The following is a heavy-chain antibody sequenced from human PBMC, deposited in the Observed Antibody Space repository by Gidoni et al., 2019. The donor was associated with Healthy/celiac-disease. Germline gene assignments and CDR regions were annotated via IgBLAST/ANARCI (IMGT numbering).Heavy chain of an antibody. Sequence: QVQLVESGGGVVQPGRSLRLSCAASGFTFSSYGMHWVRQAPGKGLEWVAVISYDGSNKYYADSVKGRFTISRDNSKNTLYLQMNSLRAEDTAVYYCAKDLVDQYYDSDYWGQGTLVTVSS. D-gene: IGHD3-3*01. V-gene: IGHV3-30*18. J-gene: IGHJ4*02. CDR3: AKDLVDQYYDSDY. CDR2: ISYDGSNK. CDR1: GFTFSSYG.